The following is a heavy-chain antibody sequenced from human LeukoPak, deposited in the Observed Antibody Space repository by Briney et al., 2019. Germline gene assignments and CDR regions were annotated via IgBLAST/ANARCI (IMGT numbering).Heavy chain of an antibody. CDR2: IYSGGST. V-gene: IGHV3-66*01. J-gene: IGHJ3*02. D-gene: IGHD2-15*01. CDR1: GFTVSSNY. Sequence: GGSLRLSCAASGFTVSSNYMSWVRQAPGKGLEWVSVIYSGGSTYYADSVKGRFTISRDNSKNTLYLQMNSLRAEDTAVYYCTKAAVVVAAISAFDIWGQGTMVTVSS. CDR3: TKAAVVVAAISAFDI.